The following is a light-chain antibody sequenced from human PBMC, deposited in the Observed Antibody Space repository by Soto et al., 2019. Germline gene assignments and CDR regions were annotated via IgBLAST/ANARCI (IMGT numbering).Light chain of an antibody. CDR1: SSDVGDYNY. V-gene: IGLV2-8*01. J-gene: IGLJ1*01. Sequence: QSVLTQPPSASGAPGQSVTISCTGTSSDVGDYNYVSWYQQHPGKAPKLMIYEVSKRPSGVPDRFSGSKSGNTASLTVSGLQPEGEADYYCSSYAGGNARIFGTGTTV. CDR3: SSYAGGNARI. CDR2: EVS.